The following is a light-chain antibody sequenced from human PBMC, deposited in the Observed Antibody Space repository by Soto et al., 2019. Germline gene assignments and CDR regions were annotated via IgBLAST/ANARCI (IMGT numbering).Light chain of an antibody. J-gene: IGLJ2*01. CDR2: DDS. CDR3: QVWDNSRDHVV. CDR1: NIGSKS. Sequence: SYVLTQTPSVSVAPGQTARITCGGNNIGSKSVHWYRQKPGLAPVLVVYDDSDRPSEIPERFSGSNSGNTATLTISWVEAGDEADYYCQVWDNSRDHVVFGGGTKLTVL. V-gene: IGLV3-21*02.